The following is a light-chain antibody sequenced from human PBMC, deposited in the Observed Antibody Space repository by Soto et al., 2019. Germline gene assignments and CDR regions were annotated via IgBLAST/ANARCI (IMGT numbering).Light chain of an antibody. J-gene: IGKJ1*01. CDR2: GAS. V-gene: IGKV3-20*01. CDR1: QSVSSNY. Sequence: EIVLTQSPGTLSLSPGERATLSCRASQSVSSNYLAWYQQKPGQAPRPLIYGASSRATGIPDRFSGSGAGTDFTLTFSRLEPEDFAVYYCQQYGSSPWTFGQGTKVDIK. CDR3: QQYGSSPWT.